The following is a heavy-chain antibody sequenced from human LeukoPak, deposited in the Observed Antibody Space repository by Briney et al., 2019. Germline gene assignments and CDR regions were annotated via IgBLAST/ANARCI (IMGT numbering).Heavy chain of an antibody. D-gene: IGHD2/OR15-2a*01. Sequence: GGSLRLSCAASGLTVSSSYMSWVRQAPGKGLEWVSIIYNDGSTYYADSMKGRFTISRDNSKNTLYLQVNSLRAEDAAMYYCARNILFAFDIWGQGTMVTVSS. CDR3: ARNILFAFDI. CDR2: IYNDGST. CDR1: GLTVSSSY. V-gene: IGHV3-53*01. J-gene: IGHJ3*02.